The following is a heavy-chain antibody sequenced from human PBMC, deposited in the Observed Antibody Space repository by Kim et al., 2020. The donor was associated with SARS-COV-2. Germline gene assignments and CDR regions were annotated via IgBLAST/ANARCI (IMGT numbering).Heavy chain of an antibody. V-gene: IGHV3-23*01. Sequence: GGSLRLSCAASGFTFSSYAMSWVRQAPGKGLEWVSAISGSGGSTYYAASVKGRFTISRDNSKNTLYLQMNSLRAEDTAVYYCAKTPRLPGSYGRYYYYGMDVWGQGTTVTVSS. J-gene: IGHJ6*02. CDR3: AKTPRLPGSYGRYYYYGMDV. D-gene: IGHD3-10*01. CDR1: GFTFSSYA. CDR2: ISGSGGST.